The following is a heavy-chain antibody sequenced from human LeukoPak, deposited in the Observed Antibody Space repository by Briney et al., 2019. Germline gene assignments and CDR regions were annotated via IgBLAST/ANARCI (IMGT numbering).Heavy chain of an antibody. CDR2: INPSGGST. Sequence: AASVKVSCKASGYTFTSYYMHWVRQAPGQGLEWMGFINPSGGSTRYAQNFQGRVTMTRDMSTSTVYMELNSLRIEDTAVYYCARARPPPSIAARPSGRGTILSFDYWGQGTLVTVSS. D-gene: IGHD6-6*01. J-gene: IGHJ4*02. CDR1: GYTFTSYY. CDR3: ARARPPPSIAARPSGRGTILSFDY. V-gene: IGHV1-46*01.